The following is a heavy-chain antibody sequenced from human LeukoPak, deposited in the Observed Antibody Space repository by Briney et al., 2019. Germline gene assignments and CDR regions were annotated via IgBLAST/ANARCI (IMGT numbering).Heavy chain of an antibody. D-gene: IGHD3-16*01. CDR2: IHSGGST. J-gene: IGHJ4*02. CDR1: GFTVSDNY. CDR3: AKDYAVGSIDY. Sequence: GGSLRLSCAASGFTVSDNYMSWVRQAPGKGLEWVSVIHSGGSTYYADSVRGRFTISRDNSKNTVSLQMESLRAEDTALYYCAKDYAVGSIDYWGQGTLVTVSS. V-gene: IGHV3-53*01.